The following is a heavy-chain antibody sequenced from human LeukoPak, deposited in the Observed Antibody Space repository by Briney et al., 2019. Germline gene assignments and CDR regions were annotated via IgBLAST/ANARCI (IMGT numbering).Heavy chain of an antibody. CDR2: LYYSAST. CDR3: ARHIGYSNSGSDP. Sequence: SETLSLTCTVSGGSISSSNSYWGWVRQPPGKGLEWIGSLYYSASTYYNPSLKTRVTIFVDTSKNEFSLKVNSVSAADTAVYYCARHIGYSNSGSDPWGQGTLVTVSS. J-gene: IGHJ5*02. CDR1: GGSISSSNSY. D-gene: IGHD6-13*01. V-gene: IGHV4-39*01.